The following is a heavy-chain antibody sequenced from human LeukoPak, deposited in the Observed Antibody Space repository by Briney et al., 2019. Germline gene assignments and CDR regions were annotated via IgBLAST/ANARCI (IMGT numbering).Heavy chain of an antibody. CDR2: MNPNSGNT. J-gene: IGHJ6*02. D-gene: IGHD3-9*01. Sequence: ASVKVSCKASGYTFTSYGINWVRQATGQGLEWMGWMNPNSGNTGYAQKFQGRVTMTRNTSISTAYMELSSLRSEDTAVYYCARGDYDILTGYYIPYYYYYGMDVWGQGTTVTVSS. CDR3: ARGDYDILTGYYIPYYYYYGMDV. V-gene: IGHV1-8*02. CDR1: GYTFTSYG.